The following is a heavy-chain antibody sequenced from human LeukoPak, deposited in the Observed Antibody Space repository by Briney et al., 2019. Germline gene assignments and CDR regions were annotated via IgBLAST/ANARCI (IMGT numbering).Heavy chain of an antibody. J-gene: IGHJ3*02. CDR3: AREGVGGGSFDI. D-gene: IGHD3-16*01. CDR2: IKSKTYGATT. Sequence: PGGSLRLSCAASGFTLSNAWMSWVRQAPGKGLEWVGRIKSKTYGATTDYAAPVKGRVTISSDESKNTLFLQMNSLKTEDTAVYYCAREGVGGGSFDIWGQGTMVTISS. CDR1: GFTLSNAW. V-gene: IGHV3-15*01.